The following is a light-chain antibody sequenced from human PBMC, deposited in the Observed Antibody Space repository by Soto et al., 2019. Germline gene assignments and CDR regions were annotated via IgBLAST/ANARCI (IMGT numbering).Light chain of an antibody. CDR2: DAS. J-gene: IGKJ5*01. Sequence: EIVLTQSPATLSLSPGEGATLSCRASQSVGSYLAWYQQKLGQAPRLLIYDASKRATGIPARFSGSGSGTDFTLTFNSLEPEDFAVYYCQQRNYWPITFGQGTRLEIK. CDR1: QSVGSY. V-gene: IGKV3-11*01. CDR3: QQRNYWPIT.